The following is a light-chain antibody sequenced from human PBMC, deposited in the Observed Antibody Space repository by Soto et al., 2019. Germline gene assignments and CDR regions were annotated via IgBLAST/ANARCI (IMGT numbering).Light chain of an antibody. CDR2: EVT. J-gene: IGLJ3*02. V-gene: IGLV2-8*01. Sequence: SVLTQPLSASGSPGQSVTISCTGTSSDVGGYNYVSWYQQYPGRAPKLMIYEVTKRPSGVPDRFSGSKSGNTASLTVSGLQAEDEADDYCSSYAASNNFYFVFGGGTKVTVL. CDR3: SSYAASNNFYFV. CDR1: SSDVGGYNY.